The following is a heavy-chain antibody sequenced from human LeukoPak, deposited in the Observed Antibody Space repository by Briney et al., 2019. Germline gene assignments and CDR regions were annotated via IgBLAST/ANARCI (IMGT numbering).Heavy chain of an antibody. D-gene: IGHD3-22*01. CDR2: ISDSGGST. Sequence: PGGSLRLSCAASGFTFRSYAMSWVRQAPGKGLEWVSGISDSGGSTYYADSVKGRFTISRDNSKSPLYLQMNSLRAEDTAVYYCARDFMIVVVISLPDYWGQGTLVIVCS. J-gene: IGHJ4*02. V-gene: IGHV3-23*01. CDR3: ARDFMIVVVISLPDY. CDR1: GFTFRSYA.